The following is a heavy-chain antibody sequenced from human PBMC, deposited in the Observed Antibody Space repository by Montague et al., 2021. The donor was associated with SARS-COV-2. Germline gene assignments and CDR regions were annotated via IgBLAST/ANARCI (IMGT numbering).Heavy chain of an antibody. Sequence: SETLSLTCTVSGGSISSSSYYWGWIRQSPGKGLEWIGSIYYSGSTYYNPSLKSRVTMSVDTSKNQFSLKLSSVTAADTAVYYCVEIVGAADYWGQGTLVTVSS. CDR3: VEIVGAADY. J-gene: IGHJ4*02. CDR2: IYYSGST. CDR1: GGSISSSSYY. V-gene: IGHV4-39*01. D-gene: IGHD1-26*01.